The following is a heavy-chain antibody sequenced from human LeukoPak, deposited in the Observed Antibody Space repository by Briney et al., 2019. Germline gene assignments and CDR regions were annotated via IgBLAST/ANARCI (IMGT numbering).Heavy chain of an antibody. CDR2: ISGSGGST. CDR1: GFTFSSYA. CDR3: AKDFGPTVVTLLRY. J-gene: IGHJ4*02. V-gene: IGHV3-23*01. Sequence: GGSLRLSCAASGFTFSSYAMSWVRQAPGKGLEWVSAISGSGGSTYYADSVKGRFTISRDNSKNTLYLQMNSLRAEVTAVYYCAKDFGPTVVTLLRYWGQGTLVTVSS. D-gene: IGHD4-23*01.